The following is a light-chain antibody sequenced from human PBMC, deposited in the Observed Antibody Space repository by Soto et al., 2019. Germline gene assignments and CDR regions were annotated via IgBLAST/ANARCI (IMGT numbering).Light chain of an antibody. V-gene: IGKV1-5*01. CDR3: QHYNSYSEA. CDR2: DAS. Sequence: DIQMTQSPSTLSASVGDIVTITCRASQTISFSLAWYQQKPGKAPKLLIYDASSLESGVPSRFSGSGSGTEFTLTISSLQPDDFATYYCQHYNSYSEAFGQGTKVDIK. CDR1: QTISFS. J-gene: IGKJ1*01.